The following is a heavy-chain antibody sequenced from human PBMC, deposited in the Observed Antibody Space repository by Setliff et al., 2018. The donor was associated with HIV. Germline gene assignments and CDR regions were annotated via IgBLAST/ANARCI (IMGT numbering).Heavy chain of an antibody. Sequence: LRLSCAASGFTFSSYGMHWVRQATGKGLEWVAVIWYDGSNKYYADSVKGRFTISRDNSKNTVYLQINSLRAEDTAVYYCARAITYYNFWSGYQYYYYMDVWGKGTTVTVSS. J-gene: IGHJ6*03. CDR3: ARAITYYNFWSGYQYYYYMDV. CDR1: GFTFSSYG. V-gene: IGHV3-33*03. D-gene: IGHD3-3*01. CDR2: IWYDGSNK.